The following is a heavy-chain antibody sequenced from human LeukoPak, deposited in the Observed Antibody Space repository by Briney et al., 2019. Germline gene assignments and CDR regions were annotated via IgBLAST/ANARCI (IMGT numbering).Heavy chain of an antibody. Sequence: SETLSLTCTVSGYSITSGYYWGWIRQPPGKGLEWIGSIYHSGSTFYNPSLKSRVTISVDPSKNQFSLKLRSVIVADTAVYYCARVNWSSSGYGPDYFFDYWGQGTLVTVSS. D-gene: IGHD3-22*01. CDR3: ARVNWSSSGYGPDYFFDY. CDR2: IYHSGST. J-gene: IGHJ4*02. V-gene: IGHV4-38-2*02. CDR1: GYSITSGYY.